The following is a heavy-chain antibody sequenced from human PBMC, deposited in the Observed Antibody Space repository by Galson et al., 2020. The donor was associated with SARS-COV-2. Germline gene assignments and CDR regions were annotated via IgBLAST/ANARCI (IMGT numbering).Heavy chain of an antibody. CDR1: GFTFSNSW. Sequence: GESLKISCAASGFTFSNSWMTWVRQAPGKGLEWVANINKDGSEKYYVDFLKGRFTISRENAQNSLYLQMNSLRAEDTAVFYCARGGSTSSWYWRVWGRGTLVTVSS. D-gene: IGHD6-13*01. J-gene: IGHJ4*02. V-gene: IGHV3-7*01. CDR3: ARGGSTSSWYWRV. CDR2: INKDGSEK.